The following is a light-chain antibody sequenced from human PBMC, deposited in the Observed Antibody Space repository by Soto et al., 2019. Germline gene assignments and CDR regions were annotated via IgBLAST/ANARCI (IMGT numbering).Light chain of an antibody. CDR2: GAS. CDR1: QSVKSS. CDR3: QHYNHWLWT. V-gene: IGKV3-15*01. Sequence: EIMMTQSPATLSVSPGERATLSCRASQSVKSSLAWYQQKPGQAPRLLIYGASTRATGIPARFSGSGSGTEFTLTIGSLQSEDSAVYYCQHYNHWLWTFGQGTKVDIK. J-gene: IGKJ1*01.